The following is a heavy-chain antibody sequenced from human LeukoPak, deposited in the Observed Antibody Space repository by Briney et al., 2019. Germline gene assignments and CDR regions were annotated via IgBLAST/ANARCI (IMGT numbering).Heavy chain of an antibody. V-gene: IGHV1-18*01. J-gene: IGHJ4*02. CDR3: AAGYCSSTSCYWLDY. Sequence: ASVKVSCKASGYTFTSYGISWVRQAPGQGLEWMGWISAYNGNTNYAQKLQGRVTMTTGTSTSTAYMELRSLRSDDTAVYYCAAGYCSSTSCYWLDYWGQGTLVTVSS. D-gene: IGHD2-2*01. CDR2: ISAYNGNT. CDR1: GYTFTSYG.